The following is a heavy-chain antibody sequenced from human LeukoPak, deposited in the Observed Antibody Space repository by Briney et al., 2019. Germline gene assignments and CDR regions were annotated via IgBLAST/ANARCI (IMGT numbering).Heavy chain of an antibody. D-gene: IGHD1-26*01. Sequence: GGFLRLSCAASGFTFSSYAMHWVRQAPGKGLEWVAVISYDGSNKYYADSVKGRFTISRDSSKNTLYLQMNSLRAEDTAVYYCARVVGATPGVYWGQGTLVTVSS. CDR2: ISYDGSNK. V-gene: IGHV3-30*04. CDR1: GFTFSSYA. CDR3: ARVVGATPGVY. J-gene: IGHJ4*02.